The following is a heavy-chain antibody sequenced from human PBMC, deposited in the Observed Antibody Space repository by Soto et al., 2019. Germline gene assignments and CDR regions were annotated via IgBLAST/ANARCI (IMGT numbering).Heavy chain of an antibody. D-gene: IGHD1-1*01. CDR1: GYTFTSYG. J-gene: IGHJ3*02. V-gene: IGHV1-18*01. CDR3: ARARGVQLERQGDAFDI. Sequence: ASVKVSCKASGYTFTSYGISWVRQAPGQGLEWMGWISAYNGNTNYAQKLQGRVTMTTDTSTSTAYMELRSLRSDDTAVYYCARARGVQLERQGDAFDIWGQGTMVTVSS. CDR2: ISAYNGNT.